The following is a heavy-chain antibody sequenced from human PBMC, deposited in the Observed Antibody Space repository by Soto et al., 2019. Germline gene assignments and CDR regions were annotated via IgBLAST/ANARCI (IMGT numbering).Heavy chain of an antibody. Sequence: GGSLRLSCAASGFTFSSYAMSWVRQAPGKGLEWVSAISGSGGSTYYADSVKGRCTISRDNSKNTLYLKMNSLRAEDTAVYYCAKGGGYCSSTCCFPFDYWGQGTLVTVSS. J-gene: IGHJ4*02. CDR3: AKGGGYCSSTCCFPFDY. CDR1: GFTFSSYA. V-gene: IGHV3-23*01. D-gene: IGHD2-2*01. CDR2: ISGSGGST.